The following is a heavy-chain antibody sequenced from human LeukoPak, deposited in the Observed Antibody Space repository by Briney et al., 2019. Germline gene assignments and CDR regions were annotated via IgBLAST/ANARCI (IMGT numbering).Heavy chain of an antibody. V-gene: IGHV1-2*02. D-gene: IGHD3-22*01. CDR3: ARADDSSGYWGSPAPYYFDY. CDR2: INPNSGGT. Sequence: ASVKVSCKASGYTFTGYYMHWVRQAPGQGLEWMGWINPNSGGTNYAQKFQGRVTMTRDTSISTAYMELSRLRSDDTAVYYCARADDSSGYWGSPAPYYFDYWGQGTLLTVSS. CDR1: GYTFTGYY. J-gene: IGHJ4*02.